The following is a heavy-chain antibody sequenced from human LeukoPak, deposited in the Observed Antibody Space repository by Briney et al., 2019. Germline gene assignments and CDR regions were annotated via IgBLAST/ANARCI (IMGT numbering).Heavy chain of an antibody. CDR3: GGEDKGRVNYYYYYYMDV. D-gene: IGHD3-16*01. V-gene: IGHV3-23*01. Sequence: GGSLRLSCAASGFTFSSYAMSWVRQAPGKGLEWVSAISGSGGSTYYADSVKGRFTISRDNSKNTLYLQMNSLRAEDTAVYYCGGEDKGRVNYYYYYYMDVWGKGTTVTVSS. CDR2: ISGSGGST. CDR1: GFTFSSYA. J-gene: IGHJ6*03.